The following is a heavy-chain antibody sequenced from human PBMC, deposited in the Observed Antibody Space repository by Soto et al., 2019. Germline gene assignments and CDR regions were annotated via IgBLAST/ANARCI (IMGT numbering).Heavy chain of an antibody. CDR1: GFTFSSYW. J-gene: IGHJ3*02. D-gene: IGHD2-2*01. CDR3: ARSFSNAFDS. V-gene: IGHV3-74*01. CDR2: INGDGTIT. Sequence: VQLVESGGGLVQPGGSLRLACAASGFTFSSYWIHWGRQAPGEGLVWVSRINGDGTITSYADSVKGRFTISRDNAKNTLYLQMNSLRAEDTAVYDCARSFSNAFDSWGQGTMVTVSS.